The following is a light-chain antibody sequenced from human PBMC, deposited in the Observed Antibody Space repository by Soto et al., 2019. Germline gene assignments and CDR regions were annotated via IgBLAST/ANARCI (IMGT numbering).Light chain of an antibody. CDR3: HQYGSSTWT. CDR1: QGVSSNR. Sequence: EIVLTQSPGTLSFSPGERATLSCRASQGVSSNRLAWYQQKPGQAPRLVIYDASRRATGIPDRFSGSGSGTDFTLTISRLEPEDLAVYYCHQYGSSTWTFGQGTKVEIK. CDR2: DAS. J-gene: IGKJ1*01. V-gene: IGKV3-20*01.